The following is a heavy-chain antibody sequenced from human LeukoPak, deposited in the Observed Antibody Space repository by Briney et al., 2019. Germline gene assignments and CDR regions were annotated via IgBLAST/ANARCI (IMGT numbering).Heavy chain of an antibody. CDR2: ISGSGGST. D-gene: IGHD5-24*01. V-gene: IGHV3-23*01. CDR1: GFTFSSYA. Sequence: PGGSLRLSCAASGFTFSSYAMSWVRQAPGKGLEWVSAISGSGGSTYYADSVKGRFTISRDNSKNTLYLQMNSLRAEDTAVYYCAKDSRDGCITGLDYWGQGTLVTVSS. CDR3: AKDSRDGCITGLDY. J-gene: IGHJ4*02.